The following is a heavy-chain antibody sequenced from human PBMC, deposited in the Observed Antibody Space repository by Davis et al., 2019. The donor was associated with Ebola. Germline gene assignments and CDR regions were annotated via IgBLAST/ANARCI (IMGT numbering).Heavy chain of an antibody. V-gene: IGHV4-34*01. CDR3: ARGGYSSSWPVAFDI. J-gene: IGHJ3*02. Sequence: SETLSLTCAVYVGSFSDYYWSWIRQPPGKGLEWIGEINHGGSSKYNPSLRSRVTISVDTSKNQFFLKVSSVTAADTAVYYCARGGYSSSWPVAFDIWGQGTMVTVSS. D-gene: IGHD6-13*01. CDR2: INHGGSS. CDR1: VGSFSDYY.